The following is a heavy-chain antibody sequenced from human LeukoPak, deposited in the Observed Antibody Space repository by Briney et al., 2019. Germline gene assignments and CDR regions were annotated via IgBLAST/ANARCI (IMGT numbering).Heavy chain of an antibody. Sequence: ASVNVSCKASGYTFTSYGISWVRQAPGQGLEWMGWISAYNGNTNYAQKLQGRVTMTTDTSTSTAYMELRSLRSDDTAVYYCARVLLPRHSMTTPLHGDYWGQGTLVTVSS. CDR2: ISAYNGNT. V-gene: IGHV1-18*01. CDR3: ARVLLPRHSMTTPLHGDY. D-gene: IGHD4-11*01. CDR1: GYTFTSYG. J-gene: IGHJ4*02.